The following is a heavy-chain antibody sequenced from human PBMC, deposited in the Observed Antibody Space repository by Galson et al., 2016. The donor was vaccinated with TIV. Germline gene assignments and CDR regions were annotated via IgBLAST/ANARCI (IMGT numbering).Heavy chain of an antibody. D-gene: IGHD1-26*01. V-gene: IGHV3-53*01. Sequence: SLRLSCAASGLSVSINYMTWVRQPPGKGLEWVSLISDRGKTYYSDSVKGRFTISRDNSRNTLYLQMNSLRTEDTAVYYCTTAHGLGPTLFDYWAQGILVTVSS. CDR2: ISDRGKT. CDR1: GLSVSINY. J-gene: IGHJ4*02. CDR3: TTAHGLGPTLFDY.